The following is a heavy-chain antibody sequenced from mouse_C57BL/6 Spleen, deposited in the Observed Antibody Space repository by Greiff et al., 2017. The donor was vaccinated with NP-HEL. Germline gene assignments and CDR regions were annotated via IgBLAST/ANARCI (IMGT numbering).Heavy chain of an antibody. V-gene: IGHV1-18*01. J-gene: IGHJ2*01. CDR1: GYTFTDYN. CDR2: INPKHGGT. Sequence: EVHLVESGPELVKPGASVKIPCKASGYTFTDYNMDWVKQSHGKSLEWIGDINPKHGGTIYNQKFKGKATLTVDKSSSTAYMELRSLTSEDTAVYYCARRRITKYYFDYWGQGTTLTVSS. CDR3: ARRRITKYYFDY. D-gene: IGHD1-1*01.